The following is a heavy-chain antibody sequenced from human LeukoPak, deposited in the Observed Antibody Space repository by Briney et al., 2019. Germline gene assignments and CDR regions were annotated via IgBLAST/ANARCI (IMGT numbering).Heavy chain of an antibody. CDR2: IIPIFGTA. V-gene: IGHV1-69*05. CDR1: GGTFSSYA. J-gene: IGHJ4*03. Sequence: SVKVSCKASGGTFSSYAISWVRQAPGQGLEWMGRIIPIFGTANYAQKFQGRVTITTDESTSTAYMELSSLRSEDTAVYYCAREANYYHYVWGSYRYDYWGQGTLLTVSS. CDR3: AREANYYHYVWGSYRYDY. D-gene: IGHD3-16*02.